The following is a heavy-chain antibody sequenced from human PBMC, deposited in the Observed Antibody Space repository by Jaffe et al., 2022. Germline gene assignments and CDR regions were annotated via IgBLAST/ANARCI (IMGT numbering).Heavy chain of an antibody. Sequence: EVQLVESGGGLVQPGRSLRLSCAASGFTFDDYAMHWVRQAPGKGLEWVSGISWNSGSIGYADSVKGRFTISRDNAKNSLYLQMNSLRAEDTALYYCAKGYGSTHIVATINYWGQGTLVTVSS. CDR1: GFTFDDYA. V-gene: IGHV3-9*01. CDR3: AKGYGSTHIVATINY. D-gene: IGHD5-12*01. CDR2: ISWNSGSI. J-gene: IGHJ4*02.